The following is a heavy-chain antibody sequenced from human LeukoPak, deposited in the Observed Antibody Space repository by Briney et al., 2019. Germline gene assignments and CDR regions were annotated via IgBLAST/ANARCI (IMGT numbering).Heavy chain of an antibody. D-gene: IGHD2-2*01. CDR2: IYPGDSDT. V-gene: IGHV5-51*01. Sequence: GESLKISCKGSGYSFTSYWIGWVRQMPGKGLEWMGIIYPGDSDTRYSPSFQGQVTISADKSISTAYLQWSSLKASDTAMYYCARLPPSGGCSSTSCPTGSYYYYMVVWGKGTTVTVSS. CDR1: GYSFTSYW. J-gene: IGHJ6*03. CDR3: ARLPPSGGCSSTSCPTGSYYYYMVV.